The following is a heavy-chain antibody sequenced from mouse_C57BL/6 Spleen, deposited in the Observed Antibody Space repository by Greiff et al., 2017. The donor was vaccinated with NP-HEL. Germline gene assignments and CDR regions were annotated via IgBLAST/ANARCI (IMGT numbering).Heavy chain of an antibody. V-gene: IGHV14-2*01. CDR3: ARNSNYGAGYFDG. Sequence: VQLQQSGAELVKPWASVSLSCTASGFNITDYYMHWVKQRPEQGLEWLGRIDPDDGETKYAPNFQGKAPITADSSSNTAYLQHSSLTAEDTSVYYCARNSNYGAGYFDGWGTGTTVTVSS. J-gene: IGHJ1*03. D-gene: IGHD2-5*01. CDR2: IDPDDGET. CDR1: GFNITDYY.